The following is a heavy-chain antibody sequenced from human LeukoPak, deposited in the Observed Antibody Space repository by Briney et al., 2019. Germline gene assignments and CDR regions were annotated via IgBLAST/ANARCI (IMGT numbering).Heavy chain of an antibody. CDR2: ISGSGDNT. Sequence: GGSLRLSCAASGFTFSSYAMSWVRQAPGKGLEWVSVISGSGDNTYYADSVKGRLTISRDNSKNTLYLQMNSLRAEDTAVYYCARENDQGFDYWGQGTLVTVSS. J-gene: IGHJ4*02. D-gene: IGHD3-16*01. CDR1: GFTFSSYA. V-gene: IGHV3-23*01. CDR3: ARENDQGFDY.